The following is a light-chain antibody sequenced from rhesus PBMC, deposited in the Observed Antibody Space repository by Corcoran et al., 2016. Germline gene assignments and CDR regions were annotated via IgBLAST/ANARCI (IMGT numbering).Light chain of an antibody. V-gene: IGKV1-44*02. CDR2: TAS. J-gene: IGKJ3*01. CDR3: QQHNSHPFT. CDR1: QTINNY. Sequence: DIQMTQSPSSLSAPVGDRVTITCRASQTINNYVAWYQQKPGKDPKLRIYTASSLESGVPSRFSGSGSGTEFTLSVSGLQPDDFATYYCQQHNSHPFTFGPGTKLDFQ.